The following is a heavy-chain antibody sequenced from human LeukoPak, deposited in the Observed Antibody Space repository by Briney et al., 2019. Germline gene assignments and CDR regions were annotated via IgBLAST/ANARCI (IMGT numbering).Heavy chain of an antibody. CDR3: AKGNGKAATGNVVDY. D-gene: IGHD6-13*01. CDR2: ISGSGGTT. J-gene: IGHJ4*02. Sequence: GGSLRLSCAASGFTFSSYAMSWVRQAPGKGLEWVSVISGSGGTTYYADSVKGRFTVSRDNSKSTLFLQMNSLRAEDTAVYYCAKGNGKAATGNVVDYWGQGTLVTVSS. V-gene: IGHV3-23*01. CDR1: GFTFSSYA.